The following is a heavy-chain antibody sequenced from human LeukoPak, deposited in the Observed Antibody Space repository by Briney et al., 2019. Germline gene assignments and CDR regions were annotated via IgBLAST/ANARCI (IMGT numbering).Heavy chain of an antibody. CDR3: ARDHYDSRRYYYYAMDV. CDR2: ISGSSSTI. J-gene: IGHJ6*02. CDR1: GFTFSSYS. D-gene: IGHD3-22*01. V-gene: IGHV3-48*02. Sequence: GRSLRLSCAASGFTFSSYSMNWVRQAPGKGLEWVSYISGSSSTIYYADSVKGRFTISRDNARNSLYLQMNSLRDEDTAVYYCARDHYDSRRYYYYAMDVWGQGTTVTVSS.